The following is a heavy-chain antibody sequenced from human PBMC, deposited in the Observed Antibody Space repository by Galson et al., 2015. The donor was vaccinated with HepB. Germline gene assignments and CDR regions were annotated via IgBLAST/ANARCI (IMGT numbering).Heavy chain of an antibody. CDR2: ISYDGSNK. CDR3: ARSDILTGYTGFWGDSY. J-gene: IGHJ4*02. Sequence: SLRLSCAASGFTFSSYAMHWVRQAPGKGLEWVAVISYDGSNKYYADSVKGRFTISRDNSKNTLYLQMNSLRAEDTAVYYCARSDILTGYTGFWGDSYWGQGTLVTVSS. D-gene: IGHD3-9*01. CDR1: GFTFSSYA. V-gene: IGHV3-30*04.